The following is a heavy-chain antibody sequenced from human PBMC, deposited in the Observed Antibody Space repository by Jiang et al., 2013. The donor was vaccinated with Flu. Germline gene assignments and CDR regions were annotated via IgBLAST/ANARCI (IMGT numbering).Heavy chain of an antibody. Sequence: DDYGMSRVRQAPGKGLEWVSGINWNGGSTGYADSVKGRFTISRDNAKNSLYLQMNSLRAEDTALYHCAREAAAGTGYYFDYWGQGTLVTVSS. D-gene: IGHD6-13*01. CDR1: DDYG. J-gene: IGHJ4*02. CDR2: INWNGGST. V-gene: IGHV3-20*01. CDR3: AREAAAGTGYYFDY.